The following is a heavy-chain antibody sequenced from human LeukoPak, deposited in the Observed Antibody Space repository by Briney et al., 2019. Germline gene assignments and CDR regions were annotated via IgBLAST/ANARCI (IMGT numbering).Heavy chain of an antibody. CDR3: ARDFGRSYGDKFDY. J-gene: IGHJ4*02. Sequence: ASVKVSCKASGYTFTGYYMHWVRQAPGQGLAWMGWINPNSGVTDYAQKFQGRVTMTRDTSISTAYMAVSSLRSDDTAVYYCARDFGRSYGDKFDYWGQGTLVTVSA. D-gene: IGHD4-17*01. CDR2: INPNSGVT. V-gene: IGHV1-2*02. CDR1: GYTFTGYY.